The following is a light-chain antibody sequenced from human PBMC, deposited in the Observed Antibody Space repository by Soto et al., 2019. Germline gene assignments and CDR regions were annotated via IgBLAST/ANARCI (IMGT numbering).Light chain of an antibody. Sequence: ALTQPASVSGSPGQSITISCTGTSSDVGGYNYVSWYQQHPGKAPKFMIYDVSNRPSGVSNRFSGSKSGNTASLTISGLQAEDEADYYCTSYTTSNTRQIVFGTGTKLTVL. V-gene: IGLV2-14*01. CDR3: TSYTTSNTRQIV. J-gene: IGLJ1*01. CDR1: SSDVGGYNY. CDR2: DVS.